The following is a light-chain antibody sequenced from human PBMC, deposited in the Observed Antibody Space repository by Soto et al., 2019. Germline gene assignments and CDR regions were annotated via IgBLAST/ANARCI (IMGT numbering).Light chain of an antibody. V-gene: IGLV1-47*01. CDR2: RND. CDR3: AVWDSSLNGVA. CDR1: NSNMGRNY. Sequence: QSVLTQTPSASGTPGQRVTISCSGSNSNMGRNYVYWYQQVPGTAPKLLMYRNDVRPSGVPDRITGSKSGTSASLAISGLRSEDDADYCCAVWDSSLNGVAFGGGTKLTVL. J-gene: IGLJ2*01.